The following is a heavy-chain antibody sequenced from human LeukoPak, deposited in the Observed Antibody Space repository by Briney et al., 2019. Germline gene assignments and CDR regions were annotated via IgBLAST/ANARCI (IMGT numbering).Heavy chain of an antibody. J-gene: IGHJ4*02. D-gene: IGHD6-13*01. CDR2: ISAYNGNT. V-gene: IGHV1-18*01. CDR1: GYTFTSYG. CDR3: ARGRIAAGTVVVVSAF. Sequence: ASVKVSCKASGYTFTSYGISWVRQAPGQGLEWMGWISAYNGNTNYAQKLQGRVTMTTDTSTSTAYMELRSLRSDDTAVYYCARGRIAAGTVVVVSAFWGQGTLVTVSS.